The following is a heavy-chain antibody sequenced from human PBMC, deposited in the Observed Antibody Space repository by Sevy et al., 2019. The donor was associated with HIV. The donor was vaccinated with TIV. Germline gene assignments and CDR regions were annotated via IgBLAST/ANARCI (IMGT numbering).Heavy chain of an antibody. V-gene: IGHV4-4*07. CDR3: ARGREVGGMGNWFDP. CDR1: DGSISSYY. D-gene: IGHD1-26*01. CDR2: IYTNGTT. Sequence: SETLSLTCTVSDGSISSYYWSWIRQPAGKGLEWIGRIYTNGTTNYNPSLKSRVTMSVDTSRNQFSLKLSSVTAADTAIYYCARGREVGGMGNWFDPWGQGALVTVSS. J-gene: IGHJ5*02.